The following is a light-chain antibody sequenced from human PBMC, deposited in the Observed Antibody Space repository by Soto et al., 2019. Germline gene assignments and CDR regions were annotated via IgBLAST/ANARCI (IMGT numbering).Light chain of an antibody. CDR2: QTS. J-gene: IGKJ1*01. Sequence: EIVLTQSPATLSSFPGDRVTLSCRASQYINTRLAWYQHRPGQAPRLLIYQTSIRAAGIPARFSASGSGTEFTLTISGLEPEDFAVYYCQQYDSSPKTFGQGTKVDIK. V-gene: IGKV3-20*01. CDR1: QYINTR. CDR3: QQYDSSPKT.